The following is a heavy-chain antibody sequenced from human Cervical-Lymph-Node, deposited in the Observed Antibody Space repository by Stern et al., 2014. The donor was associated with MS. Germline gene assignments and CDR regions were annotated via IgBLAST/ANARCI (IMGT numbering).Heavy chain of an antibody. D-gene: IGHD5-24*01. J-gene: IGHJ4*02. CDR3: ARRGHGYMGIDY. CDR1: GYKFTNNW. Sequence: VQLVQSGPEVKKPGESLRISCEVSGYKFTNNWIGWVRQMPGKGLEWMGIIYPGDSEARYSPSFQGQVTILVDKSNTTAYLQWSSLKASDTALYYCARRGHGYMGIDYWGQGTPVTVSS. CDR2: IYPGDSEA. V-gene: IGHV5-51*03.